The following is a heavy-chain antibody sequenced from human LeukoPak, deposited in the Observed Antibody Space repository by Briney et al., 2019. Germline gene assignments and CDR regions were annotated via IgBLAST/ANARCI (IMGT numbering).Heavy chain of an antibody. Sequence: SETLSLTCAVSGGSISSGGYSWSWIRQPPGKGLEWSGYIYHSGSTYYNPSLKSRVTISVDRSKNQFSLKLSSVTAADTAVYYCASLGSVGTISSADYWGQGTLVTVSS. CDR1: GGSISSGGYS. V-gene: IGHV4-30-2*01. CDR2: IYHSGST. CDR3: ASLGSVGTISSADY. J-gene: IGHJ4*02.